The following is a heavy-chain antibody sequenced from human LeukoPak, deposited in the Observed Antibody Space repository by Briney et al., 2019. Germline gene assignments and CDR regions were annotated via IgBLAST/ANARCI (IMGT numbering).Heavy chain of an antibody. D-gene: IGHD5-12*01. CDR3: ARGTTGGYSPSH. Sequence: GGSLRLSCAASGFTFSSYSMNWVRQAPGKGLEWVSSISSSSSYTYYADSVRGRFTISRDNAKNSLYLQMNSLRAEDTAVYYCARGTTGGYSPSHWGQGTLVTVSS. V-gene: IGHV3-21*01. J-gene: IGHJ4*02. CDR1: GFTFSSYS. CDR2: ISSSSSYT.